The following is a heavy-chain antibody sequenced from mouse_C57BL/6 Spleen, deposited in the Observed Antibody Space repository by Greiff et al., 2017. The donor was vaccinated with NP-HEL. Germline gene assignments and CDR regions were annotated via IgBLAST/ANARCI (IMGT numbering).Heavy chain of an antibody. J-gene: IGHJ3*01. V-gene: IGHV1-82*01. CDR3: ASPFITTREFDD. CDR1: GFAFSSSW. CDR2: IYPGDGDT. Sequence: VQLQQSGPELVKPGASVKISCKASGFAFSSSWMNWVKQRPGKGLEWIGRIYPGDGDTNYTGKFKGRATLTADKSSSTAYMQISSLTSEDCAVDFCASPFITTREFDDWGTGTLVTVSA. D-gene: IGHD1-1*01.